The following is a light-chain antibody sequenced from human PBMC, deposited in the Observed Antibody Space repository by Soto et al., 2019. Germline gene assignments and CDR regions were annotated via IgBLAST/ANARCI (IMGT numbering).Light chain of an antibody. V-gene: IGKV1-5*01. CDR1: QSISSW. Sequence: DIQMTQSPSTLSASVGDRVTITCRASQSISSWLAWYQQKPGKAPKLLIYDASSLECGVPSRFRGSGSRTEFTLTISTLQSDDFATYYCQQYNSYSGTYGQGTKVDIK. CDR2: DAS. CDR3: QQYNSYSGT. J-gene: IGKJ1*01.